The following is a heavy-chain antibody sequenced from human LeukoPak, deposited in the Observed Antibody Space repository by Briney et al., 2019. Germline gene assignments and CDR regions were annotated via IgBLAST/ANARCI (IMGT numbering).Heavy chain of an antibody. CDR2: IIPIFGTA. CDR1: GGTFSSYA. D-gene: IGHD4-17*01. CDR3: ARLLDYGVRNFDY. V-gene: IGHV1-69*05. J-gene: IGHJ4*02. Sequence: SVKVSCKASGGTFSSYAISWVRQAPGQGLEWMGGIIPIFGTANYAQKFQGRVTITTDESTSTAYMELSSLRSEDTAVYYCARLLDYGVRNFDYWGQGTLVTVSS.